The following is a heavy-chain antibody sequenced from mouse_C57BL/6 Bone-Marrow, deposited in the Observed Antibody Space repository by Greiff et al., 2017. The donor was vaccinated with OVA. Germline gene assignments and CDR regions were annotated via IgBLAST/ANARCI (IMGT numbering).Heavy chain of an antibody. J-gene: IGHJ1*03. CDR2: INPSNGGT. D-gene: IGHD1-1*01. Sequence: QVQLKQPGTELVKPGASVKLSCKASGYTFTSYWMHWVKQRPGQGLEWIGNINPSNGGTNYNEKFKSKATLTVDKSSSTAYMQLSSLTSEDSAVYYCASPGSRKWYFDVWGTGTTVTVSS. CDR1: GYTFTSYW. V-gene: IGHV1-53*01. CDR3: ASPGSRKWYFDV.